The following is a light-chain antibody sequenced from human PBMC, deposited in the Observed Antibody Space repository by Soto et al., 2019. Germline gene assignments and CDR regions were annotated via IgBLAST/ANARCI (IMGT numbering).Light chain of an antibody. CDR2: GVS. Sequence: EIVLTQSPGTLSLSPGERATLSCRASQSVSSTSLEWYQQKPGQAPRLRMYGVSSRATGIPDRFSGSGSGTDFTLTINRLEHEDFAVYFCQQYDNSVWTFGQGTRVEI. J-gene: IGKJ1*01. CDR3: QQYDNSVWT. V-gene: IGKV3-20*01. CDR1: QSVSSTS.